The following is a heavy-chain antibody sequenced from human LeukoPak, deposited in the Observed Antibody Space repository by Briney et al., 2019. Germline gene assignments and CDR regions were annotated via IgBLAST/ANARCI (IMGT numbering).Heavy chain of an antibody. J-gene: IGHJ3*02. Sequence: SETLSLTCAVYGGSFSGYYWSWIRQPPGKGLEWIGYIYHSGTTYYNPSLKSRVTILVDRSKTQFSLKLSSVTAADTAVYYCARGFGSGWYLGAFHMWGQGTMVTVSS. CDR1: GGSFSGYY. CDR3: ARGFGSGWYLGAFHM. CDR2: IYHSGTT. V-gene: IGHV4-34*01. D-gene: IGHD6-19*01.